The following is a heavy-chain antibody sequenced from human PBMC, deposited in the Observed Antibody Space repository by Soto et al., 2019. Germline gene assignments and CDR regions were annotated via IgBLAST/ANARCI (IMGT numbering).Heavy chain of an antibody. CDR2: IYHSGST. J-gene: IGHJ4*02. CDR3: ARAEVLWFGEPYFDY. Sequence: QLQLQESGSGLVKPSQTLSLTCAVSGGSISSGGYSWSWIRQPPGKGLEWIGYIYHSGSTYYNPSLKSRVTISVDRSKNPFSLKLSSVTAADTAVYYCARAEVLWFGEPYFDYWGQGTLVTVSS. V-gene: IGHV4-30-2*01. CDR1: GGSISSGGYS. D-gene: IGHD3-10*01.